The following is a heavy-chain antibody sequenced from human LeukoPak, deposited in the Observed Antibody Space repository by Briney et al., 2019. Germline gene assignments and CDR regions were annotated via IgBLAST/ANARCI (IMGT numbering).Heavy chain of an antibody. V-gene: IGHV1-18*01. J-gene: IGHJ4*02. CDR1: GYTFTSYG. CDR3: ARGVDHTFGGVIFYDLGYYFDY. D-gene: IGHD3-16*02. Sequence: ASVKVSCKASGYTFTSYGISWVRQAPGQGLEWVGWISAYNGNTNYAQKLQGRVTMTTDTSTSTAYMELRSLRSDDTAVYYCARGVDHTFGGVIFYDLGYYFDYWGQGTLVTVSS. CDR2: ISAYNGNT.